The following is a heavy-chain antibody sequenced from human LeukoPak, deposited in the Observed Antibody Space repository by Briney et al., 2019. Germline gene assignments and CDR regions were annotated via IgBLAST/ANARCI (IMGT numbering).Heavy chain of an antibody. CDR3: ARDRAWNYFDY. Sequence: PGGSLRLSCAASGFTFSDHAMSWVRQAPGKGLEWVAIISNDGSRKYYAHSVEGRFTISRDNSKNTLYLQMDSLRAEDTAVYYCARDRAWNYFDYWGQGTLVTVSS. CDR2: ISNDGSRK. CDR1: GFTFSDHA. J-gene: IGHJ4*02. D-gene: IGHD3-3*01. V-gene: IGHV3-30*03.